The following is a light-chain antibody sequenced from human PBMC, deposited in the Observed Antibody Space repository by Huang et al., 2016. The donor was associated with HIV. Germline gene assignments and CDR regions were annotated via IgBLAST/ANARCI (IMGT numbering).Light chain of an antibody. J-gene: IGKJ4*01. CDR3: QQYNSYPLT. V-gene: IGKV1-5*03. CDR2: KAS. Sequence: DIQMTQSPSTLSASVGDRVTITCRASQSISSWLAWYQQKPGKAPKLLIYKASNLESGVPSRRSGSGSGTEFTLTISSLQPDDFATDYCQQYNSYPLTFGGGTKVQIK. CDR1: QSISSW.